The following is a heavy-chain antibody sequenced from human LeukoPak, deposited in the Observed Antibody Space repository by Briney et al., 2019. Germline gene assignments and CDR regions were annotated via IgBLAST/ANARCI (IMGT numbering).Heavy chain of an antibody. V-gene: IGHV3-7*03. D-gene: IGHD3-16*01. Sequence: GGSLRLSCAASGFTFSAYWMTWVRQAPGKGLEWVGNINEDGGAKSYVDSVTGRFTTSRDNAKNTLFLQMNSLRTEDTAVYYCARTVNYDYEYWGQGTLVTVSS. CDR2: INEDGGAK. CDR1: GFTFSAYW. CDR3: ARTVNYDYEY. J-gene: IGHJ4*02.